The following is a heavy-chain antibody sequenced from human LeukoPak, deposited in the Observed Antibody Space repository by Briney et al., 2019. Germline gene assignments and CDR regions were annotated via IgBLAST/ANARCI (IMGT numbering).Heavy chain of an antibody. CDR2: ISYDGSNK. Sequence: PGGSLRLSCAASGFTFSSYGMHWVRQAPGKGLEWVAVISYDGSNKYYADSVKGRFTISRDNSKNTLYLQMNSLRAEDTAVYYCAKGTEQWLVHGPFRYWGQGTLVTVSS. CDR3: AKGTEQWLVHGPFRY. J-gene: IGHJ4*02. CDR1: GFTFSSYG. V-gene: IGHV3-30*18. D-gene: IGHD6-19*01.